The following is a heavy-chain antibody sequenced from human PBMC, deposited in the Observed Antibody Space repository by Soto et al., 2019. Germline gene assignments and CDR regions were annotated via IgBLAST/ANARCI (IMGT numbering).Heavy chain of an antibody. CDR1: GGSISSSSYY. J-gene: IGHJ5*02. CDR3: ARGLSSSWTSNWFDP. V-gene: IGHV4-39*01. CDR2: IYYSGST. D-gene: IGHD6-13*01. Sequence: PSETLSLTCTVSGGSISSSSYYWGWIRQPPGKGLEWIGSIYYSGSTYYNPSLKSRVTISVDTSKDQFSLKLSSVTAADTAVYYCARGLSSSWTSNWFDPWGQGTLVTVSS.